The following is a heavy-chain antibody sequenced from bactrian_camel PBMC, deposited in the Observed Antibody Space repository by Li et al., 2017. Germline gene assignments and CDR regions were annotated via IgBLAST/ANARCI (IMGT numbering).Heavy chain of an antibody. J-gene: IGHJ4*01. CDR3: ASGFGCTLPYVRY. CDR2: IWPGYAGYDSV. V-gene: IGHV3S54*01. Sequence: HVQLVESGGGSVEGGGSLILSCQASVSMNCMGWFRQDPGKEREGIARIWPGYAGYDSVEYADFVEGRFTISQDNAKNTTYLQMNSLKPEDTAMYYCASGFGCTLPYVRYWGQGTQVTVS. D-gene: IGHD5*01. CDR1: VSMNC.